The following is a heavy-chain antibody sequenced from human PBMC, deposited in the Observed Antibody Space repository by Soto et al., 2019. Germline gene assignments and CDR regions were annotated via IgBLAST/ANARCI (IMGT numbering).Heavy chain of an antibody. CDR2: IYYSGST. D-gene: IGHD5-12*01. V-gene: IGHV4-31*03. CDR3: ASGKWLRSKNAFDI. CDR1: GGSISSGGYY. J-gene: IGHJ3*02. Sequence: PSETLSLTCTVSGGSISSGGYYWSWIRQHPGKGLEWIGYIYYSGSTYYNPSLKSRVTISVDTSKNQFSLKLSSVTAADTAVYYCASGKWLRSKNAFDIWGQGTMVTVSS.